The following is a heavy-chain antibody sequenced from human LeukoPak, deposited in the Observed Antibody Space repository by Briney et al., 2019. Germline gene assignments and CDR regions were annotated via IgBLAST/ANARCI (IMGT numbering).Heavy chain of an antibody. CDR2: IYPSDSDT. CDR1: GYNFATYW. V-gene: IGHV5-51*01. J-gene: IGHJ4*02. Sequence: GESVKISCKASGYNFATYWIGWVRQMPGKGLEWMGIIYPSDSDTRYSPSFQGQVTISADKSISTAYLQWSSLKASDTAMYYCARQTGTYFDYWGQGTLVTVSS. CDR3: ARQTGTYFDY. D-gene: IGHD1-1*01.